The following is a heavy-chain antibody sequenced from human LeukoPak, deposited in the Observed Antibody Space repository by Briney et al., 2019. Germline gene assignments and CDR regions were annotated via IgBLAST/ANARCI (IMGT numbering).Heavy chain of an antibody. V-gene: IGHV1-2*06. CDR3: ARDDNSGYYSGP. CDR2: INPSSGGT. J-gene: IGHJ5*02. CDR1: GYTFIDYY. Sequence: ASVKVSCKASGYTFIDYYMHWVRQAPGQGFEWMGRINPSSGGTNYAQKFQGRVTMTRDTSISTAYMELSRLRSDDTAVYYCARDDNSGYYSGPWGQGTLVTVSS. D-gene: IGHD3-22*01.